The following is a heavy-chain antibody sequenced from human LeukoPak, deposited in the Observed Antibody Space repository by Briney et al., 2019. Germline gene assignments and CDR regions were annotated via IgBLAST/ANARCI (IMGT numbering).Heavy chain of an antibody. J-gene: IGHJ4*02. Sequence: SETLSLTCTVSGGSISTYYGNWIRQAPGKGLEWIGYIYYSGSTYYNPSLKSRVTISVDTSKNQFSLRLSSVTAAGTAIYYCHSRFLEWLLDYWGQGTLVTVSS. D-gene: IGHD3-3*01. CDR1: GGSISTYY. CDR3: HSRFLEWLLDY. CDR2: IYYSGST. V-gene: IGHV4-59*04.